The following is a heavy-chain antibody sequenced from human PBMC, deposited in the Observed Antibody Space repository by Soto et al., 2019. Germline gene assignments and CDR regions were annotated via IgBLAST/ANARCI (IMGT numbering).Heavy chain of an antibody. CDR2: VVPVLGIS. J-gene: IGHJ4*02. Sequence: QVQLVQSGTEVKKPGSSVKVSCKASGYTFSSYSISWVRQAPGQGLEWMGRVVPVLGISNYAQRFQGRVTITADRSTSTAYLELNSLPSEDTAVYFCARGAVDQPLLAVFWGQGTLVAVSS. CDR1: GYTFSSYS. D-gene: IGHD1-26*01. V-gene: IGHV1-69*02. CDR3: ARGAVDQPLLAVF.